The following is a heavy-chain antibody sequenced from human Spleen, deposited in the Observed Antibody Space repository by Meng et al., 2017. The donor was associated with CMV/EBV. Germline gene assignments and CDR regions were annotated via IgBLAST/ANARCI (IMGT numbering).Heavy chain of an antibody. J-gene: IGHJ4*02. CDR2: IIRIFGTA. CDR1: GGTFSSYA. CDR3: ARDMGGATTGPQYYFDY. Sequence: SVKVSCKASGGTFSSYAISWVRQAPGQGLEWMGGIIRIFGTANYAQKFQGRVTITTDESTSTAYMELSSLRSEDTAVYYCARDMGGATTGPQYYFDYWGQGTLVTVSS. D-gene: IGHD1-26*01. V-gene: IGHV1-69*05.